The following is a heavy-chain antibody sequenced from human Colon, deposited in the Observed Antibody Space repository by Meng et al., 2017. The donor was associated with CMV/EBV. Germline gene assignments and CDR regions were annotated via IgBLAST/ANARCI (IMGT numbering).Heavy chain of an antibody. CDR1: GGSLRSASYF. CDR3: ARRFYSSSWYSGDAFDI. Sequence: SETLSLTCTVSGGSLRSASYFWSWIRQPPGKGLEWIGSIYYSGSTYYNPSLKSRVTISVDTSKNQFSLKLSSVTAADTAVYYCARRFYSSSWYSGDAFDIWGQGTMVTVSS. CDR2: IYYSGST. J-gene: IGHJ3*02. V-gene: IGHV4-39*01. D-gene: IGHD6-13*01.